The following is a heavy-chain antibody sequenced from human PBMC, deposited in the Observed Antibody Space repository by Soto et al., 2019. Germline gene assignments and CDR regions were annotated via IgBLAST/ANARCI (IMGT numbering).Heavy chain of an antibody. CDR1: GGSISSGDYY. D-gene: IGHD6-6*01. CDR3: ARERPDGARLDP. J-gene: IGHJ5*02. CDR2: IYHSGST. V-gene: IGHV4-30-4*01. Sequence: QVQLQESGPGLVKLSQTLSLTCTVSGGSISSGDYYWRWIRQPPGKGLEWIGYIYHSGSTYYNPSLKGRVTISVDTSKNQFSLKLSSVTAADTAVYYCARERPDGARLDPWGQGTLVTVSS.